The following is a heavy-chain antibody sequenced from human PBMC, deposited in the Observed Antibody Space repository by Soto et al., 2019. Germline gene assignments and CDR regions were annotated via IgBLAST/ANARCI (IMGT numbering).Heavy chain of an antibody. D-gene: IGHD3-10*02. J-gene: IGHJ6*02. V-gene: IGHV1-18*01. Sequence: ASVKVSCKASGYTFTSYGISWVRQAPGQGLEWMGWISAYNGNTNYAQKLQGRVTINPDTSKNQFSLQLNSVTPEDTAVYYCARQVFGGMDVWGQGTTVTVS. CDR2: ISAYNGNT. CDR1: GYTFTSYG. CDR3: ARQVFGGMDV.